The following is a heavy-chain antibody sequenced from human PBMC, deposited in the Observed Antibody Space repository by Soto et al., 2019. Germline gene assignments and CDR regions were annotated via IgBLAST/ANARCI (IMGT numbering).Heavy chain of an antibody. J-gene: IGHJ3*02. Sequence: QVQVVQSGAEVQKPGASVKVSCKASGYTFTSYAIHWVRQAPGPRLEWMGWINAGNGNTQYSQKFQGRVTMTRDTSASIAYMEVSSLRSEDTALSYCAREQSGEIMTMTDAFDIWGQGTMVTVSS. CDR1: GYTFTSYA. V-gene: IGHV1-3*01. CDR3: AREQSGEIMTMTDAFDI. D-gene: IGHD3-16*01. CDR2: INAGNGNT.